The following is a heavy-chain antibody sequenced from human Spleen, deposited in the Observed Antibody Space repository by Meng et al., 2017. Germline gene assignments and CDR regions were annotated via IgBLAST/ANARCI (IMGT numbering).Heavy chain of an antibody. CDR2: ISGDSVHI. Sequence: GGSLRLSCAASGFTFSSYAMSWVRQAPGKGLEWVSSISGDSVHILYADSIKGRFTTSRDDAESSMYLQMNNLREEDTAVYYCARFEMVTFLPLDSWGQGTLVTVSS. CDR1: GFTFSSYA. D-gene: IGHD2-21*02. V-gene: IGHV3-21*01. CDR3: ARFEMVTFLPLDS. J-gene: IGHJ4*02.